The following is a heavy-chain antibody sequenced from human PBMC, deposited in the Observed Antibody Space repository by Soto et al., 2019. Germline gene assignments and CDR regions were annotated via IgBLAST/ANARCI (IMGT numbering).Heavy chain of an antibody. Sequence: GGSLRLSCAASGFIFSDFGMHWVRQAPGKGLEWVAVIWSDGSIKYYADSVKGRFSISRDNDNDTLYLRMDSLRADDTAVYYCARGNIKTFGVLITIPFDYWGQGTLVTVSS. CDR1: GFIFSDFG. D-gene: IGHD3-3*01. CDR3: ARGNIKTFGVLITIPFDY. V-gene: IGHV3-33*01. CDR2: IWSDGSIK. J-gene: IGHJ4*02.